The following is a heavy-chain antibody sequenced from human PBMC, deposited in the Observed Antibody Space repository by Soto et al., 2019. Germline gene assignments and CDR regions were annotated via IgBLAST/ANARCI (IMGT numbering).Heavy chain of an antibody. CDR2: IGTAGDT. D-gene: IGHD6-13*01. V-gene: IGHV3-13*01. CDR3: ARSYSSSLGFDP. J-gene: IGHJ5*02. CDR1: GFTFSSYD. Sequence: EVQLVESGGGLVQPGGSLRLSCAASGFTFSSYDMHWVRQATGKGLEWVSAIGTAGDTYYPGSVKGRFTISRENAKNSLYLQMNSLRAGDTAVYYCARSYSSSLGFDPWGQGTLVTVSS.